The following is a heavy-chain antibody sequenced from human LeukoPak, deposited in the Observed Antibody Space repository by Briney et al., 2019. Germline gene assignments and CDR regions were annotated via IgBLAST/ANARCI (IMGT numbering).Heavy chain of an antibody. J-gene: IGHJ5*02. CDR1: GDSISSYY. Sequence: PSETLSLTCTVSGDSISSYYWSWIRQPPGKGLEWIGYIYYSGSTNYNPSLKSRVTISVDTSKNQFSLKLSPVTAADTAVYYCARDPPDSSRWFDPWGQGTLVTVSS. CDR3: ARDPPDSSRWFDP. V-gene: IGHV4-59*12. D-gene: IGHD6-19*01. CDR2: IYYSGST.